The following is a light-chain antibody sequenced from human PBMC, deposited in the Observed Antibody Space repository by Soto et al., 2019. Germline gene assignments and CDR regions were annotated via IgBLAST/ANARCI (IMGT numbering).Light chain of an antibody. V-gene: IGKV1-5*03. Sequence: DIQITQSPSILSASVGDRVTITCRASQSISSWLAWYQQKPGKAPNLLIYKASHLENGVPSRFSCSGSGTAFNLSISSMQPGDFATYYCQHYNTYPWTLGQGTKV. J-gene: IGKJ1*01. CDR1: QSISSW. CDR2: KAS. CDR3: QHYNTYPWT.